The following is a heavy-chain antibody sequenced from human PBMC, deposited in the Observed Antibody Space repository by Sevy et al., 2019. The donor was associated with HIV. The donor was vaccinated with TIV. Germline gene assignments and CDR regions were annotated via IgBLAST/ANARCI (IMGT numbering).Heavy chain of an antibody. CDR1: GFTFNTHA. CDR2: ISGPGYGT. Sequence: GGSRRLSCAASGFTFNTHAMNWVRQAPGKGLEWVSVISGPGYGTNYADSGKGQVTTSRDSSKNTLYLQMNSLRDDDTSVYYCAKALNPALESMLEVNLRSLKGFDVWGQGTMVTVSS. J-gene: IGHJ3*01. CDR3: AKALNPALESMLEVNLRSLKGFDV. D-gene: IGHD3-22*01. V-gene: IGHV3-23*01.